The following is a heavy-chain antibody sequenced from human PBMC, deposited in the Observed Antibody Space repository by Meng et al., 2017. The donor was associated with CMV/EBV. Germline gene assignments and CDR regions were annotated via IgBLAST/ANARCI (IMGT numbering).Heavy chain of an antibody. D-gene: IGHD3-3*01. CDR2: ISGSGGST. V-gene: IGHV3-23*01. J-gene: IGHJ6*02. Sequence: GESLKISCAASGFTFSSYAMSWVRQAPGKGLEWVSAISGSGGSTYYADSVKGRFTISRDNSKNTLYLQMNSLRAEDTAVYYCAKVLWSGYDYGMDVWAQGTTVTVSS. CDR3: AKVLWSGYDYGMDV. CDR1: GFTFSSYA.